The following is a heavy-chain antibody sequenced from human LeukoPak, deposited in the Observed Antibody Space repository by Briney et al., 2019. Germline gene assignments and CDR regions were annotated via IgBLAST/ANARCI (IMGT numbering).Heavy chain of an antibody. D-gene: IGHD4-23*01. V-gene: IGHV4-39*01. CDR3: ARQGDGGRAFDY. CDR1: GGSISSSSYY. J-gene: IGHJ4*02. CDR2: IYYSGST. Sequence: SETLSLTCTASGGSISSSSYYWGWIRQPPGKGLEWIGTIYYSGSTYYNPSLKSRFSISVDTPKNQFSLRLTSVTATDTAVYYCARQGDGGRAFDYWGQGILVTVSS.